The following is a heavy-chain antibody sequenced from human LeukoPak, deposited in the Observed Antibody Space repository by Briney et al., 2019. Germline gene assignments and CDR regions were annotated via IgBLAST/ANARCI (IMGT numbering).Heavy chain of an antibody. CDR1: GFTFSSYG. CDR2: IWYDGSNK. Sequence: GGSLRLSCAASGFTFSSYGMHWVRQAPGKGLEWVAVIWYDGSNKYYADSVKGRFTISRDNSKNTLYPQMNSLRAEDTAVYYCARGDYGDYPDYYYYGMDVWGQGTTVTVSS. CDR3: ARGDYGDYPDYYYYGMDV. V-gene: IGHV3-33*01. D-gene: IGHD4-17*01. J-gene: IGHJ6*02.